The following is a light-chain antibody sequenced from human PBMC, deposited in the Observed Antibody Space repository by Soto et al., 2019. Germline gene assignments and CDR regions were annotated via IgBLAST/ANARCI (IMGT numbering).Light chain of an antibody. CDR2: WAS. CDR1: QSVLNSSNNKNY. Sequence: DFVMTQSPDSLAVSLAERATTNGKSSQSVLNSSNNKNYLAWYKQKPGQPPKLLIYWASTRESGVPDRFSGSGSGTDFTLTISSLQAEDVAVYYCQQYDDTPRTFGQGTKVEIK. V-gene: IGKV4-1*01. CDR3: QQYDDTPRT. J-gene: IGKJ1*01.